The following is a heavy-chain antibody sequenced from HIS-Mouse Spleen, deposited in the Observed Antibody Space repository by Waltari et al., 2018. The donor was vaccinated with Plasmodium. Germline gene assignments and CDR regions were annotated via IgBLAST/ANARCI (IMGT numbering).Heavy chain of an antibody. CDR2: IYYSGST. D-gene: IGHD5-18*01. J-gene: IGHJ4*02. Sequence: QVQLQESGPGLVKPSETLSLTCTVSGGSISSYYWSWIRQPPGKGLEWIGYIYYSGSTNCNTSLKSRVTISVDTSKNRFSLKLSSVTAADTAVYYCAGLRYSYGYFDYWGQGTLVTVSS. V-gene: IGHV4-59*08. CDR3: AGLRYSYGYFDY. CDR1: GGSISSYY.